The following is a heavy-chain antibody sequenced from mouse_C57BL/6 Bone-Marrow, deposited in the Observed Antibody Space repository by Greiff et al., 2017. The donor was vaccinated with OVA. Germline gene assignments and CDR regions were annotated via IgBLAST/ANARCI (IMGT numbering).Heavy chain of an antibody. CDR2: CDPNCGGT. CDR1: GYNFPSYW. CDR3: ARTDY. J-gene: IGHJ4*01. V-gene: IGHV1-72*01. Sequence: QVQLQQPGAELVKPGASVKLSCKASGYNFPSYWRHWVKQRPGRGVEWIGRCDPNCGGTKYNEKFKSKATLTVYKPSSTAYMQLISLTSDDSAVYYCARTDYWGQGTSVTVSS.